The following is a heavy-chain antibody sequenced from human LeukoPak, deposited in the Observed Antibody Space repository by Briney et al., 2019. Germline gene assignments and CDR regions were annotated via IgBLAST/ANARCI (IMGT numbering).Heavy chain of an antibody. Sequence: GRSLRLSCAASGLSFSSSAMHWVRQAPGKGLEWVAVIPYDGDKIFYADSVKGRFTISRDNSKNTLYLQMNSLRGDDTAVYYCARTHGDFSNGWFYSDYWGQGTLVTVSS. CDR3: ARTHGDFSNGWFYSDY. CDR1: GLSFSSSA. V-gene: IGHV3-30*01. D-gene: IGHD6-19*01. CDR2: IPYDGDKI. J-gene: IGHJ4*02.